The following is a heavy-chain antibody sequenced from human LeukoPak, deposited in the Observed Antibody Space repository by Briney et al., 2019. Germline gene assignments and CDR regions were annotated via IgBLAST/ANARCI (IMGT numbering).Heavy chain of an antibody. D-gene: IGHD6-19*01. J-gene: IGHJ5*02. CDR2: IIPIFCTA. CDR1: GGTFSSYA. Sequence: SVKVSCKASGGTFSSYAISWVRQAPGQGLEWMGRIIPIFCTANYAQKFQGRVTITTDESTNTAYMELSSLRTEDTAVYYCARGIAVAKGWFDPWGQGTLVTVSS. V-gene: IGHV1-69*05. CDR3: ARGIAVAKGWFDP.